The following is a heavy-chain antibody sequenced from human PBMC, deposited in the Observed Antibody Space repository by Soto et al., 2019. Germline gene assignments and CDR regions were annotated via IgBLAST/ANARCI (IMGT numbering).Heavy chain of an antibody. J-gene: IGHJ4*02. Sequence: SETLSLTCTVSCGSISSSSYYWGWIRQPPGKGLEWIGSIYYSGSTYYNPSLKSRVTISVDTSKNQFSLKLSSVTAADTAVYYCARQAKPADYWGQGTLVTVSS. CDR2: IYYSGST. V-gene: IGHV4-39*01. CDR3: ARQAKPADY. CDR1: CGSISSSSYY.